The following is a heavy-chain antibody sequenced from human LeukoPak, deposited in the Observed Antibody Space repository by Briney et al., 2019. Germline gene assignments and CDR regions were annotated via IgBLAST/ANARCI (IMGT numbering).Heavy chain of an antibody. CDR2: INQAGSVQ. D-gene: IGHD5-12*01. CDR3: ARVGYSGWNLEY. V-gene: IGHV3-7*01. J-gene: IGHJ4*02. CDR1: GFTFRSYW. Sequence: GWSLRLSCAASGFTFRSYWMSWVRQAPGKGLEWVANINQAGSVQYYVDSVKGRFTISRDDAKNSLYVQMNSLREEDTAVYYCARVGYSGWNLEYWGQGTLVTVSS.